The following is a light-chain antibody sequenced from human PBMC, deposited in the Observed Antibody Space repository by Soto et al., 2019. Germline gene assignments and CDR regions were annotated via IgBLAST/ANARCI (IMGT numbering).Light chain of an antibody. CDR1: QSISSW. CDR2: DAS. CDR3: QQYHRSSIT. J-gene: IGKJ5*01. V-gene: IGKV1-5*01. Sequence: DIQVTQSPSTLSASVGDRVTFTCRASQSISSWFAWYQQKPGQAPNLLIYDASTLERGVPSRFSGTGSGTEFTLAINSLQPDDFATYYCQQYHRSSITFGQGTRLEIK.